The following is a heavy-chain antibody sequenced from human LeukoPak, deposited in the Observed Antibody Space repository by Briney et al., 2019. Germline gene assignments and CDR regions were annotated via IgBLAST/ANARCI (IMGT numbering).Heavy chain of an antibody. Sequence: GGSLRLSCAASGFTFSSYWMSWVRQAPGKGLEWVGFIRSKAYGGTTEYAASVKGRFTISRDDSKSIAYLQMNSLKTEDTAVYYCTRGSGSYYIIDYWGQGTLVTVSS. CDR3: TRGSGSYYIIDY. CDR2: IRSKAYGGTT. D-gene: IGHD3-10*01. CDR1: GFTFSSYW. J-gene: IGHJ4*02. V-gene: IGHV3-49*04.